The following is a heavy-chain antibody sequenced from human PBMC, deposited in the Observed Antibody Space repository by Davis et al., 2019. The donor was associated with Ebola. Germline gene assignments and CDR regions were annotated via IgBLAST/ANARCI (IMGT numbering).Heavy chain of an antibody. CDR1: RGSFSGYY. J-gene: IGHJ4*02. V-gene: IGHV3-21*01. CDR2: ISSSSSYI. CDR3: ARYPAITMVQGVIIEPFDY. D-gene: IGHD3-10*01. Sequence: ETLSLTCAVYRGSFSGYYWSWIRQPPGKGLEWVSSISSSSSYIYYADSVKGRFTISRDNAKNSLYLQMNSLRAEDTAVYYCARYPAITMVQGVIIEPFDYWGQGTLVTVSS.